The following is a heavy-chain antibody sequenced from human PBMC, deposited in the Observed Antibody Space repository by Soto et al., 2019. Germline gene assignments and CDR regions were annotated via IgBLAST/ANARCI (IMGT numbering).Heavy chain of an antibody. CDR1: GGSISSAGYN. CDR2: IYYSGST. D-gene: IGHD3-10*01. CDR3: ARYGSGTYYPTTFDY. J-gene: IGHJ4*02. V-gene: IGHV4-31*03. Sequence: QVQLQESGPGLLKPSQTLSLTCTVSGGSISSAGYNWSWIRQHPGKGLEWIGYIYYSGSTYYNPSLKCRVTRSVDTSKNQTARKLKSVTAADTAVDYCARYGSGTYYPTTFDYWGQGTLVTVSS.